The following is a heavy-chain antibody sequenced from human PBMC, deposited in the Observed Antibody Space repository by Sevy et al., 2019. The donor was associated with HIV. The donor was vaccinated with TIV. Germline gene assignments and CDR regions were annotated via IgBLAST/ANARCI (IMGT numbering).Heavy chain of an antibody. J-gene: IGHJ4*02. D-gene: IGHD6-6*01. CDR2: LRYDGSTK. Sequence: GGSLRLACAASGFTFSIYGMHWVRRAPGKGLEWVACLRYDGSTKYYADSVKGRFTISRDNSKNTLYLQMNSLRAEDTAVYYCAKDSTGRYSSSSGDFDYWGQGTLVTVSS. CDR1: GFTFSIYG. CDR3: AKDSTGRYSSSSGDFDY. V-gene: IGHV3-30*02.